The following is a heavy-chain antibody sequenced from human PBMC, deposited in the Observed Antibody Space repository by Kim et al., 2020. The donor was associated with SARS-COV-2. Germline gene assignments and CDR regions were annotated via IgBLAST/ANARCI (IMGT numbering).Heavy chain of an antibody. Sequence: GGSLRLSCAASGFTFSSYAMHWVRQAPGKGLEWVAVISYDGSNKYYADSVKGRFTISRDNSKNTLYLQMNSLRAEDTAVYYCASPSSGSDIDYWGQGTLVTVSS. CDR2: ISYDGSNK. CDR3: ASPSSGSDIDY. V-gene: IGHV3-30*04. D-gene: IGHD3-10*01. J-gene: IGHJ4*02. CDR1: GFTFSSYA.